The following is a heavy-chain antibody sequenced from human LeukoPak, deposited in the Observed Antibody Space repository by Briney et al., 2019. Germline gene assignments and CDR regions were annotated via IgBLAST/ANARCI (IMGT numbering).Heavy chain of an antibody. J-gene: IGHJ6*03. Sequence: PSETLSLTCAVYGGSFSGYYWSWIRQPPGKGLEWIGEINHSGSTNYNPSLKSRVTISVDTSKNQFSLKLSSVTAADTAVYYCARGGGPTTYYYYYYMDVWGKGTTVTVSS. CDR3: ARGGGPTTYYYYYYMDV. CDR1: GGSFSGYY. V-gene: IGHV4-34*01. D-gene: IGHD1-1*01. CDR2: INHSGST.